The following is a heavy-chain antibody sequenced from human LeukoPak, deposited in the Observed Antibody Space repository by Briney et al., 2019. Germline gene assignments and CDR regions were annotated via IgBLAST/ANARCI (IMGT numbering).Heavy chain of an antibody. D-gene: IGHD6-13*01. CDR3: ARGFIAAAATDAFDI. V-gene: IGHV4-30-2*01. CDR2: IYHSGST. J-gene: IGHJ3*02. Sequence: SQTLSLTCTVSGVSIGSYYWSWIRQPPGKGLEWIGYIYHSGSTYYNPSLKSRVTISVDRSKNQFSLKLSSVTAADTAVYYCARGFIAAAATDAFDIWGQGTMVTVSS. CDR1: GVSIGSYY.